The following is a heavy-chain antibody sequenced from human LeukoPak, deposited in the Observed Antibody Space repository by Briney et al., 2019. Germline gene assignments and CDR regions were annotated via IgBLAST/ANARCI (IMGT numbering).Heavy chain of an antibody. V-gene: IGHV3-30*03. Sequence: GSSLRLSCGASGFTFSLYVMHWVRQAPGKGLEWVTGTSYDGRGKYYVDPVKGRFTIARDNSKDTLYLQMNSLRNEDTAVYYCTAGSSWYGSDYWGQGTLVTVSS. D-gene: IGHD6-13*01. CDR1: GFTFSLYV. CDR2: TSYDGRGK. J-gene: IGHJ4*02. CDR3: TAGSSWYGSDY.